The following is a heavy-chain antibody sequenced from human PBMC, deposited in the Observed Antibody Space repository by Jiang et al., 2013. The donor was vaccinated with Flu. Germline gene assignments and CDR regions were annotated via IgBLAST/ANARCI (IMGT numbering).Heavy chain of an antibody. V-gene: IGHV3-23*01. CDR1: EFTFSSYA. CDR3: ARRTSLTTVIYWFFDL. J-gene: IGHJ2*01. D-gene: IGHD4-17*01. Sequence: VQLLESGGGLVQPGGSLRLSCAASEFTFSSYAMTWVRQAPGRGLEWVSLITGSGGTTYYADSVKGRFTISRDNSKNTLYLQINNLRAEDTAVYYCARRTSLTTVIYWFFDLWGLAPWSLSPQ. CDR2: ITGSGGTT.